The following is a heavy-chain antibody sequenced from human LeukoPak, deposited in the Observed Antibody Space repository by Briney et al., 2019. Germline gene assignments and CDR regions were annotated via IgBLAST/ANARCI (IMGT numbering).Heavy chain of an antibody. J-gene: IGHJ4*02. CDR3: ASEDDY. CDR2: INHSGST. CDR1: GGSFSGYY. Sequence: SETLSLTCAVYGGSFSGYYWSWIRQPPGKGLEWIEEINHSGSTNYKPSLKSRVTISVDTSKNQFSLKLSSVTAADTAVYYCASEDDYWGQGTLVTVSS. V-gene: IGHV4-34*01.